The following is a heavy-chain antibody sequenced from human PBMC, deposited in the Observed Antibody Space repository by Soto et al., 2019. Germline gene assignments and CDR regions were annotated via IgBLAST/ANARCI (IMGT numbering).Heavy chain of an antibody. Sequence: GGSMRLSCEASGFIFSTYSMTWVRQVPGKGLEWVAAVSPSGDSTYYADSLKGRLTISRDNSKNTVSLQMNSLSADDTGLYYCVREPAVWGQGISVTVSS. CDR1: GFIFSTYS. J-gene: IGHJ6*02. CDR2: VSPSGDST. V-gene: IGHV3-23*01. CDR3: VREPAV.